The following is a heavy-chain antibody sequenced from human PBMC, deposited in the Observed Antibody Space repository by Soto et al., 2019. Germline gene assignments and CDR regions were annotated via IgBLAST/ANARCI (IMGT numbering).Heavy chain of an antibody. CDR1: GGSISSSSYY. D-gene: IGHD3-10*01. V-gene: IGHV4-39*07. CDR3: ARSPRFLWFGELLDY. J-gene: IGHJ4*02. Sequence: PSETLSLNCTVSGGSISSSSYYWGWIRQPPGKGLEWIGSIYYSGSTYYNPSLKSRVTISVDTSKNQFSLKLSSVTAADTAVYYCARSPRFLWFGELLDYWGQGTLVTVSS. CDR2: IYYSGST.